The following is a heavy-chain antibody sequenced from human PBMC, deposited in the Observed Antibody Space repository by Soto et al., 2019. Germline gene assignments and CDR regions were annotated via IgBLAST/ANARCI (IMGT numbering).Heavy chain of an antibody. D-gene: IGHD1-1*01. CDR3: ARTAKHPDENYYYYGMDV. V-gene: IGHV5-10-1*01. CDR2: IDPSDSYT. Sequence: GESLKISCQGSGYSFTSYWISWVRQMPGKGLEWMGRIDPSDSYTNYSPSFQGHVTISADKSISTAYLQWSSPKASDTAMYYCARTAKHPDENYYYYGMDVWGQGTTVTVSS. CDR1: GYSFTSYW. J-gene: IGHJ6*02.